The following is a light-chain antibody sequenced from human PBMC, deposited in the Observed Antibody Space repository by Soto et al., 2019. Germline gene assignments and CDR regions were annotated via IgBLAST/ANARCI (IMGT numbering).Light chain of an antibody. CDR2: RAS. Sequence: ILMTQSPASLSVSPGERATLSCRASQNIYSNIAWYQQRPGQAPRLLIYRASTKATGVPARFSGSGSGTEFPLTISSLQSDDFAVYSCLQYHNLWAFGQGTKV. CDR1: QNIYSN. CDR3: LQYHNLWA. V-gene: IGKV3-15*01. J-gene: IGKJ1*01.